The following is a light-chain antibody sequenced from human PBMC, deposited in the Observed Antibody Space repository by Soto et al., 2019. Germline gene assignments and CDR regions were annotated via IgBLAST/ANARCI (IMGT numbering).Light chain of an antibody. CDR1: SSNIGAGYD. CDR3: QSFDNRLNSVV. V-gene: IGLV1-40*01. Sequence: QSMVTQPPSASGALGQRVTISCTGSSSNIGAGYDVHWYQQFPGRAPRLLIFGNNNRPSGVPDRFSGSKSGTSASLDISGLQADDEDEYYCQSFDNRLNSVVFGGGTKLTVL. J-gene: IGLJ2*01. CDR2: GNN.